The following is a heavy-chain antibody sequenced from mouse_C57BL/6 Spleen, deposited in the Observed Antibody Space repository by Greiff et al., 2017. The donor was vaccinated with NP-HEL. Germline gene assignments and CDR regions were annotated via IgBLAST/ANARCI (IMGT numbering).Heavy chain of an antibody. D-gene: IGHD6-5*01. Sequence: EVQRVESGGGLVQPGGSLSLSCAASGFTFTDYYISWVRQPPGKALEWLGFIRNKANGYTTEYSASVKGRFTISRDNSQSILYLQMNALRAEDSATYYCARSPYAPYAMDYWGQGTSVTVSS. CDR2: IRNKANGYTT. CDR1: GFTFTDYY. V-gene: IGHV7-3*01. J-gene: IGHJ4*01. CDR3: ARSPYAPYAMDY.